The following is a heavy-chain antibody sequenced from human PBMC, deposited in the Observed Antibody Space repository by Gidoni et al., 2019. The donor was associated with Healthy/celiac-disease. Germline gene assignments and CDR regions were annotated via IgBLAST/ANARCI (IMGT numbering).Heavy chain of an antibody. CDR1: GGSFSGYY. CDR3: ARGPSVTIFDY. V-gene: IGHV4-34*01. Sequence: QVQLQQWGAGLLKPSETLSLTCAVFGGSFSGYYWSWIRQPPGKGLEWIGEINHSGSTNYNPSLKSRVTIAVDTSKNQFSLKLSSVTAADTAVYYCARGPSVTIFDYWGQGTLVTVSS. J-gene: IGHJ4*02. CDR2: INHSGST. D-gene: IGHD4-17*01.